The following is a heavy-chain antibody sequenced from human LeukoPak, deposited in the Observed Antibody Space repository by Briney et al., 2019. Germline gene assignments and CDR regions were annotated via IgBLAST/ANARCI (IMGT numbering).Heavy chain of an antibody. J-gene: IGHJ4*02. CDR3: AKDGGNYYYDSSGYYDFDY. V-gene: IGHV3-23*01. CDR1: GGTFSNYA. Sequence: SCKASGGTFSNYAISWVRQAPGKGLEWVSAISGSGGSTYYADSVKGRFTISRDNSKNTLYLQMNSLRAEDTAVYYCAKDGGNYYYDSSGYYDFDYWGQGTLVTVSS. CDR2: ISGSGGST. D-gene: IGHD3-22*01.